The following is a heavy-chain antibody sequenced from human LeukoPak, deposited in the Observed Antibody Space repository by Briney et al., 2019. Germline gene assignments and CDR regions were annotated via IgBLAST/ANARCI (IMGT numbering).Heavy chain of an antibody. CDR3: ARSHGAGLQWFDT. CDR2: INHAGNT. V-gene: IGHV4-34*01. CDR1: GGSFNDYY. Sequence: PSETLSLTCGVYGGSFNDYYWSWIRQPPGKRLEWIGEINHAGNTNYNPSLKSRVSMSVDRSKSQVSLHLNSVTAADTAVYYCARSHGAGLQWFDTWGQGTPVTVSS. J-gene: IGHJ5*02. D-gene: IGHD3-10*01.